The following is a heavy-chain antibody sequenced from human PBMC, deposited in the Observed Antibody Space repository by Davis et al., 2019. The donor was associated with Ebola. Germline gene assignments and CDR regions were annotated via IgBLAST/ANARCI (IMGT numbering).Heavy chain of an antibody. CDR1: GGSISSGGYY. J-gene: IGHJ6*02. CDR2: IYYSGST. Sequence: SETLSLTCTVSGGSISSGGYYWSWIRQHPGKGLEWIGYIYYSGSTYYNPSLKSRVTISVDTSKNQFSLKLSSVTAADTAVYYCAREDYYGSGSYYYGMDVWGQGTTVTVSS. CDR3: AREDYYGSGSYYYGMDV. D-gene: IGHD3-10*01. V-gene: IGHV4-31*03.